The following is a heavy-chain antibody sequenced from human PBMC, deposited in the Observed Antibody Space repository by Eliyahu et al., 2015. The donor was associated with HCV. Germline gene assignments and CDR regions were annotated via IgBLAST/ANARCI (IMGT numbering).Heavy chain of an antibody. V-gene: IGHV3-21*01. CDR1: GFTFSSYS. D-gene: IGHD3-10*01. Sequence: EVQLVESGGGLVKPGGSLRLSCAASGFTFSSYSLNWVRQAPGKGLEWVSSISSSGSYKYYADSVKGRFTISRDNAKNSLYLQMNSLRAEDTALYYCARAPIGDFYWYSDLWGRGTLVTVSS. CDR2: ISSSGSYK. J-gene: IGHJ2*01. CDR3: ARAPIGDFYWYSDL.